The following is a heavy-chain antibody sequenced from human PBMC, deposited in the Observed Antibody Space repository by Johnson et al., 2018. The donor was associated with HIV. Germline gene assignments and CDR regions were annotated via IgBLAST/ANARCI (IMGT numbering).Heavy chain of an antibody. CDR3: ARDKGWGTFDI. CDR2: INWNGGST. Sequence: QVQLVESGGDLVKPGGSLRLSCAASGFTFSSNYMSWVRQAPAKGLEWVSGINWNGGSTGYADSMKGRFTISRDNAKNSLYLQLNSLRAEDTAVFYCARDKGWGTFDIWGQGTMVTVSS. V-gene: IGHV3-11*04. D-gene: IGHD3-16*01. J-gene: IGHJ3*02. CDR1: GFTFSSNY.